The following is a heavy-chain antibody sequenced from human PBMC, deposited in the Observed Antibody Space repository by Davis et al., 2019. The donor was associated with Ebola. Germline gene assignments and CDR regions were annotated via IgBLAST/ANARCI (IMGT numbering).Heavy chain of an antibody. Sequence: GESLKISCKDSANSFSTYWIGWVRQVPGKGLEWMGSIYPGESETRYSPSLQGQATIPADKSISTVYLQWSSLKASDTAMYFCAKGRGPYRRGDAFDIWGRGTMVTVSS. V-gene: IGHV5-51*01. D-gene: IGHD1-26*01. CDR2: IYPGESET. CDR1: ANSFSTYW. J-gene: IGHJ3*02. CDR3: AKGRGPYRRGDAFDI.